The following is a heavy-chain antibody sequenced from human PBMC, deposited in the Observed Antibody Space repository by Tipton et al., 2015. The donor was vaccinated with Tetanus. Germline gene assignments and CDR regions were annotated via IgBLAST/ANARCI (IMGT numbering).Heavy chain of an antibody. V-gene: IGHV3-11*04. J-gene: IGHJ4*02. CDR2: ISTTGHST. Sequence: SLRLSCAASGFTFSYAWMSWVRQAPGKGLEWVSSISTTGHSTFYAASVKGRFTISRDNAQSSLFLQMNSLKAEDTALYYCAREESGGGFDYWGQGTLVTVSS. D-gene: IGHD3-16*01. CDR3: AREESGGGFDY. CDR1: GFTFSYAW.